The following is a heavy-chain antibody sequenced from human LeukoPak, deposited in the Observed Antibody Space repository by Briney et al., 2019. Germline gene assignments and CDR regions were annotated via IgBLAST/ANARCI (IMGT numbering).Heavy chain of an antibody. D-gene: IGHD2-21*02. CDR2: ISSSGSTI. J-gene: IGHJ4*02. V-gene: IGHV3-48*03. CDR3: ARTCGGDCYSYHFDY. CDR1: GFTFSSYE. Sequence: GGSLRLSCAASGFTFSSYEMNWVRQAPGKGLERVSYISSSGSTIYYADSVKGRFTISRGNAKNSLYLQMNSLRAEDTAVYYCARTCGGDCYSYHFDYWGQGTLVTVSS.